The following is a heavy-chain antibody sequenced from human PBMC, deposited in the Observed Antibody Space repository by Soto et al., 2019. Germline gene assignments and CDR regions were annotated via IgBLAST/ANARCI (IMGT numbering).Heavy chain of an antibody. Sequence: QVQLQESGPGLVKPSETLSLTCTVFGGSISSYYWSWIRQPPGKGLEWIGYIYYSGSTNYNPSLKSRVTISVDTSKNQFSLKLSSVTAADTAVYYCARRWGAAVDYWGQGTLVTVSS. CDR1: GGSISSYY. V-gene: IGHV4-59*08. CDR3: ARRWGAAVDY. J-gene: IGHJ4*02. CDR2: IYYSGST. D-gene: IGHD1-26*01.